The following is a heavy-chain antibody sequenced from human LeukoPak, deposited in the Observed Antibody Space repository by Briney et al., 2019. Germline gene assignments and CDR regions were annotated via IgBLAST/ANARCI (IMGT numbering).Heavy chain of an antibody. CDR3: ARDRNIVLMVYAMAYAFDI. CDR2: IKQDGSEK. V-gene: IGHV3-7*01. J-gene: IGHJ3*02. Sequence: GGSLRLSCAASGFTFSSYWMSWVRQAPGKGLEWVANIKQDGSEKYYVDSVKGRFTISRDNAKNSLYLQMNSLRAEDTAVYYCARDRNIVLMVYAMAYAFDIWGQGTMVTVS. D-gene: IGHD2-8*01. CDR1: GFTFSSYW.